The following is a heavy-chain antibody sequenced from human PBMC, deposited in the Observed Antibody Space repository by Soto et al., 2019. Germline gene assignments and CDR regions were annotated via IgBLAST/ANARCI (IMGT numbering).Heavy chain of an antibody. CDR2: ISPYNGNT. J-gene: IGHJ2*01. V-gene: IGHV1-18*01. D-gene: IGHD2-2*01. Sequence: QVQLVQSGDEVKKPGASVKVSCKASGYTFTNYGISWVRQAPGQGLECMGWISPYNGNTKYPQKLQGRVTMTTDTSTRTAYMELRSLRSDDTAVYFCARDGDRCTSTRCSPWPDTHFDLWGRGTLVTVSS. CDR1: GYTFTNYG. CDR3: ARDGDRCTSTRCSPWPDTHFDL.